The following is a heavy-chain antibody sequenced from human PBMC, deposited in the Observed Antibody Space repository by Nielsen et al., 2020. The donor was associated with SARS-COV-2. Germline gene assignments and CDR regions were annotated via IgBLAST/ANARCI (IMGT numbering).Heavy chain of an antibody. CDR2: IYYSGST. Sequence: SETLFLTCTVSGGSISSYYWSWIRQPPGKGLEWIGYIYYSGSTNYNPSLKSRVTISVDTSKNQFPLKLSSVTAADTAVYYCARLNGDYAVGYYFDYWGQGTLVTVSS. D-gene: IGHD4-17*01. V-gene: IGHV4-59*08. CDR1: GGSISSYY. J-gene: IGHJ4*02. CDR3: ARLNGDYAVGYYFDY.